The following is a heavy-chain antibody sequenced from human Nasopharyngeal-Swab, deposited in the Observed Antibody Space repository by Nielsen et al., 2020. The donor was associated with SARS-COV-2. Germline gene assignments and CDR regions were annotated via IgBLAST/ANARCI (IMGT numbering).Heavy chain of an antibody. V-gene: IGHV1-18*01. CDR3: ARDVESDSSGYYYYYGMDV. Sequence: ASVKVSCKASGYTFTSYGISWVRQAPGQGLEWMGWISAYNGNTNYAQKLQGRVTMTTDTSTSTAYMELRSLRSDDTAAYYCARDVESDSSGYYYYYGMDVWGQGTTVTVSS. D-gene: IGHD3-22*01. CDR2: ISAYNGNT. J-gene: IGHJ6*02. CDR1: GYTFTSYG.